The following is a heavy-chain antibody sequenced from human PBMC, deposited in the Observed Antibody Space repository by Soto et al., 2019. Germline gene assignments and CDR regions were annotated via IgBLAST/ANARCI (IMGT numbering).Heavy chain of an antibody. CDR2: IWYDGGNN. D-gene: IGHD6-13*01. CDR1: GFSFSSFA. V-gene: IGHV3-33*01. J-gene: IGHJ4*02. Sequence: GGSLRLSCAASGFSFSSFAMHWVRQAPGKGLEWVAVIWYDGGNNHYGDSVKGRFTISRDNSKNTLYLQMNSLRAEDTAVYYCARDSMGSSWLRGPHYWGQGTLVTVSS. CDR3: ARDSMGSSWLRGPHY.